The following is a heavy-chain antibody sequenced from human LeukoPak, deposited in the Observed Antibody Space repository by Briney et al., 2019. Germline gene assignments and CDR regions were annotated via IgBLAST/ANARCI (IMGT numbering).Heavy chain of an antibody. Sequence: GASVKVSCKASGYTFTSYYMHWVRQAPGQGLEWMGRIIPILGIANYAQKFQGRVTITADKSTSTAYMELSSLRSEDTAVYYCARDGVPSWYSSSWYPAYYFDYWGQGTLVTVSS. CDR2: IIPILGIA. D-gene: IGHD6-13*01. J-gene: IGHJ4*02. CDR1: GYTFTSYY. V-gene: IGHV1-69*04. CDR3: ARDGVPSWYSSSWYPAYYFDY.